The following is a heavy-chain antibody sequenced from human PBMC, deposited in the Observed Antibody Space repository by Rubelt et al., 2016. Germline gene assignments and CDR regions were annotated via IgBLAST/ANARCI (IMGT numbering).Heavy chain of an antibody. D-gene: IGHD3-10*01. J-gene: IGHJ4*02. Sequence: GLEWVSYISATGTTIYYADSVKGRFTIARDNAKNSLSLQMNSLRAEDTAVYFCASWFFRVDYWGQGTLVTVSS. CDR2: ISATGTTI. V-gene: IGHV3-48*01. CDR3: ASWFFRVDY.